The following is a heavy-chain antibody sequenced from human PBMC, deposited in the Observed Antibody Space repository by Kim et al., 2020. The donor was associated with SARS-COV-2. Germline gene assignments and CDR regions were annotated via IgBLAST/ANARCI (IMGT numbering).Heavy chain of an antibody. V-gene: IGHV4-59*01. D-gene: IGHD6-19*01. CDR1: GGSISSYY. CDR2: IYYNGDT. J-gene: IGHJ4*02. CDR3: ARSPSLQQWLVN. Sequence: SETLSLTCTVSGGSISSYYWSWIRQLPGKGLEWIGYIYYNGDTTYNPSLKSRVTISLETSKNQFSLKLSYVTAADTAVYYCARSPSLQQWLVNWGRGTLVTVSS.